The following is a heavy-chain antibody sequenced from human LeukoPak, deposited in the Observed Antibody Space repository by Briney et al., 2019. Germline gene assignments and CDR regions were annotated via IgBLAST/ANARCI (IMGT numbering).Heavy chain of an antibody. CDR3: AVWHVAYNWFDP. CDR1: GGSITSSSYY. D-gene: IGHD3-16*01. CDR2: IYYSGGT. J-gene: IGHJ5*02. V-gene: IGHV4-39*01. Sequence: PSETLSLTCIVSGGSITSSSYYWGWIRQPPGKGLEWIGSIYYSGGTYYHPSLKSRVTISLDTSKSQFSLKLSSVTAADTAMYYCAVWHVAYNWFDPWGQGTLVTVSS.